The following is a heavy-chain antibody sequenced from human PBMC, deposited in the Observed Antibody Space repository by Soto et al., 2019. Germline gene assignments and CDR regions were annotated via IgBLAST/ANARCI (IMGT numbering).Heavy chain of an antibody. CDR1: GGSFSGYY. V-gene: IGHV4-34*01. CDR2: INHSGST. Sequence: SETLSLTCAVYGGSFSGYYWSWIRQPPGKGLEWIGEINHSGSTNYNPSLKSRVTISVDTSKNQFSLKLSSVTAADTAVYYCARGHRANIVVVVAAHYTEYFQHWGQGTLVTVSS. J-gene: IGHJ1*01. CDR3: ARGHRANIVVVVAAHYTEYFQH. D-gene: IGHD2-15*01.